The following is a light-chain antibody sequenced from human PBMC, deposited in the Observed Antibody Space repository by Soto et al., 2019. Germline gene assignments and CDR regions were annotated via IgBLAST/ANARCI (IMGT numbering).Light chain of an antibody. Sequence: DIVMTQTPLSSPVTLGQAASISCRSSQSLVYSDGNTYLSWFQQRPGQPPRLLIYKVSDRFYGVPDRFSGSGAGTDFTLTISRVEAEDVGVYYCMQATQSHWTFGQGTKVDIK. CDR1: QSLVYSDGNTY. CDR2: KVS. V-gene: IGKV2-24*01. J-gene: IGKJ1*01. CDR3: MQATQSHWT.